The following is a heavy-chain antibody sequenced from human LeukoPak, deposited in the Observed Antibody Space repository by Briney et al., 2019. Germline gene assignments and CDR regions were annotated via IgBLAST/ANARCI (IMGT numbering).Heavy chain of an antibody. CDR2: IYHSGST. Sequence: SETLSLTCTVSGYSISSGYYWGWIRPPPGKGLEWIGSIYHSGSTYYNPSLKSRVTISVDTSKNQFSLKLSSVTAADTAVYYCARAGKTFDYWGQGTLVTVSS. J-gene: IGHJ4*02. CDR3: ARAGKTFDY. D-gene: IGHD1-14*01. CDR1: GYSISSGYY. V-gene: IGHV4-38-2*02.